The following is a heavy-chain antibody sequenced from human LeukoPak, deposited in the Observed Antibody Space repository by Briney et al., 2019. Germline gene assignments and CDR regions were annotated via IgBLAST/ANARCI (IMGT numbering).Heavy chain of an antibody. CDR2: IRYDGSNK. Sequence: GGSLRLSCAASGFTFSSYGMHWVRQAPGKGLEWVAFIRYDGSNKYYADSVKGRFTISRDNSKNTLYLQMNSLRAEDTAVYYCAKAAAADRRYYFDYWGQGTLVTVSS. D-gene: IGHD6-13*01. CDR3: AKAAAADRRYYFDY. CDR1: GFTFSSYG. V-gene: IGHV3-30*02. J-gene: IGHJ4*02.